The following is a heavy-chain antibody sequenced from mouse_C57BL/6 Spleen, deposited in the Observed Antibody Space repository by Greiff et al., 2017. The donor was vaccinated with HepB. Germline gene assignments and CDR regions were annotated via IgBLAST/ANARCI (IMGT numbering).Heavy chain of an antibody. D-gene: IGHD2-4*01. Sequence: VQLQQSGAELVRPGASVKLSCTASGFNIKDDYMHWVKQRPEQGLEWIGWIDPENGDTEYASKFQGKATITADTSSNTAYLQLSSLTSEDTAVYYCTTGLRGDAMDYWGQGTSVTVSS. CDR2: IDPENGDT. V-gene: IGHV14-4*01. CDR1: GFNIKDDY. CDR3: TTGLRGDAMDY. J-gene: IGHJ4*01.